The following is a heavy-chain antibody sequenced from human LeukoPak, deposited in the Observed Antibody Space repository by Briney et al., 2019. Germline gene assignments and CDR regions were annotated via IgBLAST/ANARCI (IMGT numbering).Heavy chain of an antibody. CDR1: GFTFNTYT. V-gene: IGHV3-48*04. CDR3: ASWGYCSSTSCNYFDY. CDR2: ISGSSGII. D-gene: IGHD2-2*01. J-gene: IGHJ4*02. Sequence: GGSLRLSCAASGFTFNTYTMNWVRQAPGKGLEWVSYISGSSGIIDYADSVRGRFTISRDNAKNTLYLQMNSLRAEDTAVYYCASWGYCSSTSCNYFDYWGQGTLVTVSS.